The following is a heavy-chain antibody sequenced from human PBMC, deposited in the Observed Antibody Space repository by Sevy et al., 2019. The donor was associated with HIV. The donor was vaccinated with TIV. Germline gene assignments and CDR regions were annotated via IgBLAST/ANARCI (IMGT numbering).Heavy chain of an antibody. Sequence: ASVKVSCKASGYTFTNYYMHWVRQAPGQGLEWMGIINPSDVSTVYAQEFQGRVTMTRDTSTSTVYMELSSLRSDDTAVYYCGRTSPRGGFDHWGQGALVTVSS. CDR2: INPSDVST. J-gene: IGHJ4*02. V-gene: IGHV1-46*03. CDR1: GYTFTNYY. CDR3: GRTSPRGGFDH. D-gene: IGHD3-16*01.